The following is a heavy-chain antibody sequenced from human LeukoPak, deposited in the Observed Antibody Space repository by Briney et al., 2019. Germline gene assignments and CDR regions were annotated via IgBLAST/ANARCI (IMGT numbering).Heavy chain of an antibody. Sequence: SETLSLTCTVSGGSISSHYWSWIRQPPGKGLEWIGYISYSGSTNYNPSLKSRVTISVDTSKNQFSLKLRSVTAADTAVYYCARHYSVGRIAAGFDPWGQGTLVTVSS. J-gene: IGHJ5*02. V-gene: IGHV4-59*08. CDR3: ARHYSVGRIAAGFDP. CDR1: GGSISSHY. CDR2: ISYSGST. D-gene: IGHD6-13*01.